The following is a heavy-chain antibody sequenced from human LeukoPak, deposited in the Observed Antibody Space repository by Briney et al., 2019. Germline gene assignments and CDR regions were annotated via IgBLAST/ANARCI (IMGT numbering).Heavy chain of an antibody. CDR2: ISSSSSSYI. J-gene: IGHJ3*02. Sequence: GGSLKLSCAASGFTFSSYSMNWVRQAPGKGLEWVSSISSSSSSYIYYADSVKGRFTISRDNAKNSLYLQMNSLRAEDTAVYYCARDRSGYPRAVSAFDIWGQGTMVTVSS. CDR1: GFTFSSYS. CDR3: ARDRSGYPRAVSAFDI. D-gene: IGHD6-13*01. V-gene: IGHV3-21*01.